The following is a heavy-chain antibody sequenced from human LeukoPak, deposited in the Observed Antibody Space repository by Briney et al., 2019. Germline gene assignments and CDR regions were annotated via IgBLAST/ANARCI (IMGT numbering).Heavy chain of an antibody. Sequence: PSETLSLTCTVSGGSISSYYWSWIRQPPGKGLEWIGYIYYSGSTNYNPSLKSRVTISVDTSKNQFSLKLSSVTAADTAVYYCARLIPTRRVLQRGSLVDYWGQGTLVTVSS. CDR1: GGSISSYY. CDR3: ARLIPTRRVLQRGSLVDY. CDR2: IYYSGST. D-gene: IGHD6-25*01. V-gene: IGHV4-59*08. J-gene: IGHJ4*02.